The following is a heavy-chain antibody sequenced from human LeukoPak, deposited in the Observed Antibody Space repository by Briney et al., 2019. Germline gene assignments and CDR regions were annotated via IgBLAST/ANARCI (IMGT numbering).Heavy chain of an antibody. Sequence: GGSLRLSCVASGFSFSNYWMSWVRHAPGKGLEWVATIKDDGSEKYSVQGRFTISRDNAKNSLYLQMNSLRVEDTAVYYCARRSTEDYWGQGTLVTVSS. CDR2: IKDDGSEK. D-gene: IGHD2-2*01. J-gene: IGHJ4*01. CDR3: ARRSTEDY. V-gene: IGHV3-7*01. CDR1: GFSFSNYW.